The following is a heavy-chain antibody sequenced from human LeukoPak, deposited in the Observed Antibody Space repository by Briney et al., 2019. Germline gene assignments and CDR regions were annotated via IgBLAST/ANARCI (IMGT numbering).Heavy chain of an antibody. CDR2: IYSGGST. V-gene: IGHV3-66*01. D-gene: IGHD1-14*01. CDR3: AREGGSEPERFDP. J-gene: IGHJ5*02. CDR1: GFTVSSNY. Sequence: GGSLRLSCAASGFTVSSNYMSWVREAPGKGLEWVSVIYSGGSTYYADSVKGRFTISRDNSKNTLYLQMNSLRAEDTAVYYCAREGGSEPERFDPWGQGTLATVSS.